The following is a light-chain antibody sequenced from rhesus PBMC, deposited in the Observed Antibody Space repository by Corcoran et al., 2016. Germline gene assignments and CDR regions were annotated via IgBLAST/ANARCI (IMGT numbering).Light chain of an antibody. CDR3: QQRISFPPT. Sequence: EIVLTQSPAFQSVTPKEKVTITCQASQSIGSSLHWYQQKPDQSPKLLIKFASQSISGVPSRFSGCGSGTDFTLTINSLEAEDAATYYCQQRISFPPTFGQGTKVEIK. J-gene: IGKJ1*01. CDR1: QSIGSS. V-gene: IGKV6-55*01. CDR2: FAS.